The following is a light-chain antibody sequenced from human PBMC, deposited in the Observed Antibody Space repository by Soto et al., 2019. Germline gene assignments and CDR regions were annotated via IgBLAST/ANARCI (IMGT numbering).Light chain of an antibody. J-gene: IGKJ1*01. V-gene: IGKV3-20*01. CDR2: GAS. Sequence: EMVMTQSPATLSVSPGERATLSCRASQSVTDNYLAWYQQKPGQAPRLVISGASSRTSGIPDRFSGSGSGTDFTLTISRMEPEDFAVYCCQQYGSSPRTFGQRTKVE. CDR1: QSVTDNY. CDR3: QQYGSSPRT.